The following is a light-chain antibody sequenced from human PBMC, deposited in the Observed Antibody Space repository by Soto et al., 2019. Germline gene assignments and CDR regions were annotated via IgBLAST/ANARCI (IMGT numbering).Light chain of an antibody. CDR1: SSNIGSNY. V-gene: IGLV1-47*03. J-gene: IGLJ2*01. CDR3: AAWDDSLSARVV. Sequence: QSVLTQPPSASGTPGQRVTISCSGSSSNIGSNYICWYQQLPGTAPKLLIYRNNQRPSGVPDRFSGSKSGTSASLAISGLWSEDEADYYCAAWDDSLSARVVFGGGTKLTVL. CDR2: RNN.